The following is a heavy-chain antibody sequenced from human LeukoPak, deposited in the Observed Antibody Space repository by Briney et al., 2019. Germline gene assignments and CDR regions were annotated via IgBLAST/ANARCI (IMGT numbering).Heavy chain of an antibody. CDR3: ARDRALYHTRGYYYTEDDY. CDR1: GGSFSGYY. V-gene: IGHV4-34*01. J-gene: IGHJ4*02. D-gene: IGHD3-22*01. Sequence: SETLSLTCAVYGGSFSGYYWSWIRQPPGKGLEWIGEINHSGSTNYNPSLKSRVTISVDTSKNQFSLKLSSVTAADTAVYYCARDRALYHTRGYYYTEDDYWGQGTLVTVSA. CDR2: INHSGST.